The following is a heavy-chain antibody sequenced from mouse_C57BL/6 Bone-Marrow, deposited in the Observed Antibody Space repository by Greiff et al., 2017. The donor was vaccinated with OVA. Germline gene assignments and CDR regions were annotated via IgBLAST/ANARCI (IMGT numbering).Heavy chain of an antibody. CDR1: GYSITSGYD. CDR3: AREGTGTRGFAY. Sequence: EVQLQQSGPGMVKPSQSLSLTCTVTGYSITSGYDWHWIRHFPGNKLEWMGYISYSGSTNYNPSLKSRISITHDTSKNHFFLKLNSVTTEDTATYYCAREGTGTRGFAYWGQGTLVTVSA. J-gene: IGHJ3*01. CDR2: ISYSGST. V-gene: IGHV3-1*01. D-gene: IGHD4-1*01.